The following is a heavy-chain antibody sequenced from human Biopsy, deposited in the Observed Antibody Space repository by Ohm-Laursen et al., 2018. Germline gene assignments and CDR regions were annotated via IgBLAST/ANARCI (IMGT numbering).Heavy chain of an antibody. CDR2: INQSGGT. V-gene: IGHV4-34*08. CDR3: GNEVHGRDY. Sequence: SETLSLTCEVYGKTFSDYYWSWIRQPPGKGLEWIGQINQSGGTNYNPSLKSRVNISADKSNNQFSLKLTSVTSAGTAVYFCGNEVHGRDYWGLGALVTVSS. J-gene: IGHJ4*02. D-gene: IGHD2-15*01. CDR1: GKTFSDYY.